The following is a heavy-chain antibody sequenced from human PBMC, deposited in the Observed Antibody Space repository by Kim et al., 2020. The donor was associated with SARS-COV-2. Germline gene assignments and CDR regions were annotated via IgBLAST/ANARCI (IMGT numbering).Heavy chain of an antibody. CDR2: IKSKTDGGTA. Sequence: GGSLRLSCAVSGIPFSNAWFNWVRQSPGKGLEWVGRIKSKTDGGTADLAAPVKGRFAISRDDSKNTLSLLMNNVETDDSAVYYCTTVSTRWGQGTLVTVS. CDR1: GIPFSNAW. J-gene: IGHJ4*02. CDR3: TTVSTR. D-gene: IGHD3-16*01. V-gene: IGHV3-15*01.